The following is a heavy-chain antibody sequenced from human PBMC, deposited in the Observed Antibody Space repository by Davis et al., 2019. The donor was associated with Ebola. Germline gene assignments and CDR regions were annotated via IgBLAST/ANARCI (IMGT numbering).Heavy chain of an antibody. CDR1: GYTFMNYD. CDR3: AREVKRATQGSFFDY. V-gene: IGHV1-8*01. D-gene: IGHD3-16*02. J-gene: IGHJ4*02. Sequence: ASVKVSCKASGYTFMNYDIAWVRQATGQGLEWMGWMNPNSGNTGYAQKFQGRVIMTRNTSINTAYMEVSSLTTEDSAIYYCAREVKRATQGSFFDYWGQGILVTVSS. CDR2: MNPNSGNT.